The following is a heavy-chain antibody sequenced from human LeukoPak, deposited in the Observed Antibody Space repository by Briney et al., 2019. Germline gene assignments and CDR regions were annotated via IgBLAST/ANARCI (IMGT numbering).Heavy chain of an antibody. CDR1: GFTFSSYA. J-gene: IGHJ4*02. V-gene: IGHV3-23*01. Sequence: GGSLRLSCAASGFTFSSYAMSWVRQAPGKGLEWVSAISGSGGSTYYADSVKGRFTISRDNSKNTLYLQMNSLRAEDTAVYYCAKDPTMVRGVTHFVSWGQGTLVTVSS. CDR3: AKDPTMVRGVTHFVS. CDR2: ISGSGGST. D-gene: IGHD3-10*01.